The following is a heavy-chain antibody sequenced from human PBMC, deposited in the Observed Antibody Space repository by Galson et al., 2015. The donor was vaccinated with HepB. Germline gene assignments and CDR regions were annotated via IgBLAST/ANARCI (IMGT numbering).Heavy chain of an antibody. CDR3: ASGGGYCSSTSCYSWTNFDY. J-gene: IGHJ4*02. V-gene: IGHV1-69*13. CDR2: IIPIFGTA. D-gene: IGHD2-2*02. CDR1: GGTFSSYA. Sequence: SVKVSCKASGGTFSSYAISWVRQAPGQGLEWMGGIIPIFGTANYAQKFQGRVAITADESTSTAYMELSSLRSEDTAVYYCASGGGYCSSTSCYSWTNFDYWGQGTLVTVFS.